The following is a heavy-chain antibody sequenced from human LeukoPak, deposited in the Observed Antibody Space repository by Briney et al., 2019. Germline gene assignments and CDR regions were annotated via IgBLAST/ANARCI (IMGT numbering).Heavy chain of an antibody. CDR3: ARVRSPLRIFYY. CDR2: ISSSGSTI. D-gene: IGHD2/OR15-2a*01. J-gene: IGHJ4*02. CDR1: GFTFNDYE. Sequence: GGSLRLSCAASGFTFNDYEMNWVRQAPGKGLEWVSYISSSGSTIYYADSVKGRYTISRDNAKNSLYLQMNSLRAEDTAVYYCARVRSPLRIFYYWGQGTLVTVSS. V-gene: IGHV3-48*03.